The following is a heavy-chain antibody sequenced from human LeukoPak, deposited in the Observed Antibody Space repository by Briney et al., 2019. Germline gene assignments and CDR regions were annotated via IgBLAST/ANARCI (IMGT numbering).Heavy chain of an antibody. CDR1: GYTFTSYD. CDR3: ARAEDGYFDY. J-gene: IGHJ4*02. V-gene: IGHV1-46*01. Sequence: ASVKVSCKASGYTFTSYDINWVRQATGQGLEWMGIINPSGGSTSYAQKFQGRVTMTRDTSTSTVYMELSSLRSEDTAVYYCARAEDGYFDYWGQGTLVTVSS. CDR2: INPSGGST.